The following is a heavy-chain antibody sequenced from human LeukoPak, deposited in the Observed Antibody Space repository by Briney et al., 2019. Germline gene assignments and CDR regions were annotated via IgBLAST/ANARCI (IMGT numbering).Heavy chain of an antibody. Sequence: PGGPLRLSCAASGFTFSSYAMSWVRQAPGKGLEWVSAISGSGGSTYYADSVKGRFTISRDNSKNTLYLQMNSLRAEDTAVYYCAKSGGFVVVTAIDPWGQGTLVTVSS. D-gene: IGHD2-21*02. CDR2: ISGSGGST. V-gene: IGHV3-23*01. CDR1: GFTFSSYA. J-gene: IGHJ5*02. CDR3: AKSGGFVVVTAIDP.